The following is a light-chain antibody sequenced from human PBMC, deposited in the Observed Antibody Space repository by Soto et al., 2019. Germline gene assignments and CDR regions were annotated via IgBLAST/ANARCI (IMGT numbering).Light chain of an antibody. CDR2: EDN. V-gene: IGLV6-57*03. CDR3: QSYDSSNQRV. CDR1: SGSIASNY. J-gene: IGLJ3*02. Sequence: NFMLTQPHSVSESPGKTVTISCTRRSGSIASNYVQWYQQRPGSAPTTVIYEDNRRPSGVPDRFSGSIDSSSNSASLTISGLKTEDEADYYCQSYDSSNQRVFGGGTKLTVL.